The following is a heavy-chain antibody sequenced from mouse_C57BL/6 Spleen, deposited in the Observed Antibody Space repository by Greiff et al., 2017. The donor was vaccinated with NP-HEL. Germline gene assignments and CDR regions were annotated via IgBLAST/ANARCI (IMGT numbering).Heavy chain of an antibody. Sequence: QVQLKESGPELVKPGASVKISCKASGYTFTDYYINWVKQRPGQGLEWIGWIFPGSGSTYYNEKFKGKATLTVDKSSSTAYMLLSSLTSEDSAVYFCAPYDYDEGDAMDYWGQGTSVTVSS. D-gene: IGHD2-4*01. CDR2: IFPGSGST. V-gene: IGHV1-75*01. CDR3: APYDYDEGDAMDY. CDR1: GYTFTDYY. J-gene: IGHJ4*01.